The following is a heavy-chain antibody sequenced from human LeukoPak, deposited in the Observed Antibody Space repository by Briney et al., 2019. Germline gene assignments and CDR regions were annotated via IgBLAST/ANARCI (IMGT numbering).Heavy chain of an antibody. Sequence: ASVTVSYKASGYTFTNYYMHGVGQAPGKGGEGVGVINPSGGSTSYAQKFQGRVTMTRDTSTSTVYMELSSLRSEDTAVYYCARDTDTAMAYFDYWGQGTLVTVSS. J-gene: IGHJ4*02. CDR1: GYTFTNYY. CDR2: INPSGGST. D-gene: IGHD5-18*01. CDR3: ARDTDTAMAYFDY. V-gene: IGHV1-46*01.